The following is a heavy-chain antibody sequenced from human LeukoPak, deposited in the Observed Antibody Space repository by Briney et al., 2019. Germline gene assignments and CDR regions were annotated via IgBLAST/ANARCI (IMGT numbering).Heavy chain of an antibody. V-gene: IGHV3-15*01. Sequence: GGSLRLSCAASGFTFSNAWMSWVRQAPGKGLEWVGRTKSKTDGCTTDYAAPVKGRFTISRDDSKNTLYLQMNSLKTEDTAVYYCTTGEVVPAAIRGYYYYYGMDVWGQGTTVTVSS. CDR2: TKSKTDGCTT. CDR1: GFTFSNAW. D-gene: IGHD2-2*01. CDR3: TTGEVVPAAIRGYYYYYGMDV. J-gene: IGHJ6*02.